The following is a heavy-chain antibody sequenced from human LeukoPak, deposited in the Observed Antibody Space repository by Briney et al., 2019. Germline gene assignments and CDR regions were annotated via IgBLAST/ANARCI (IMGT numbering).Heavy chain of an antibody. J-gene: IGHJ4*02. Sequence: GGSLRLSCAASGFTFSTYSMNWVRQAPGKGLEWVSSISRSNSYIHYADSLKGRFTISRDNSKNTLYLQMNSLRAEDTAVYYCARRAGAYSHPYDYWGQGTLVTVSS. CDR2: ISRSNSYI. D-gene: IGHD4/OR15-4a*01. CDR1: GFTFSTYS. CDR3: ARRAGAYSHPYDY. V-gene: IGHV3-21*04.